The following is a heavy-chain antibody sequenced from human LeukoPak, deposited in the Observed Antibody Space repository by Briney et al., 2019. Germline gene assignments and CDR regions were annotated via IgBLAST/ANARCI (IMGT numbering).Heavy chain of an antibody. CDR2: ISNGGSRT. CDR1: EFTFNSYD. CDR3: ARRYCSSTSCTMDV. J-gene: IGHJ6*04. Sequence: PGGSLRLSCAASEFTFNSYDMNWVRRAPGKGLEWVSYISNGGSRTYYADSVKGRFTISRDNAKNSLYLQMNSLRAEDTAIYYCARRYCSSTSCTMDVWGKGTTVTVSS. V-gene: IGHV3-48*03. D-gene: IGHD2-2*01.